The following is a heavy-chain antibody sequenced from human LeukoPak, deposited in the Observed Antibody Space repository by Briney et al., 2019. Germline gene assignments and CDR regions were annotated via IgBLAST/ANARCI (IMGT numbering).Heavy chain of an antibody. CDR3: ARDRGLMDCSGGSCYAWDSDY. J-gene: IGHJ4*02. D-gene: IGHD2-15*01. CDR1: GGTFSSYA. CDR2: IIPAFGSS. V-gene: IGHV1-69*05. Sequence: GASVKVSSKASGGTFSSYAISWVRQAPGQGLEWMGRIIPAFGSSNYAQKFQGRVTITTDESTSTVYLELSSLRSDDTAVYYCARDRGLMDCSGGSCYAWDSDYWGQGTLVTVSS.